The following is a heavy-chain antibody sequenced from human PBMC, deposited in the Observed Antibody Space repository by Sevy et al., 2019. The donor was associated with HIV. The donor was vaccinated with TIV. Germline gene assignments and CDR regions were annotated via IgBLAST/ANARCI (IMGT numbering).Heavy chain of an antibody. CDR3: AREYSSSSWRPGGIDY. D-gene: IGHD6-6*01. J-gene: IGHJ4*02. Sequence: ASVKVSCKVSGYTLTQLSMHWVRQAPGKGLEWMGSFDPEDGEILYAQKFQGRVTMTEDTSTDTAYMELSSLRAEDTAVYYCAREYSSSSWRPGGIDYWGQGTLVTVSS. CDR2: FDPEDGEI. CDR1: GYTLTQLS. V-gene: IGHV1-24*01.